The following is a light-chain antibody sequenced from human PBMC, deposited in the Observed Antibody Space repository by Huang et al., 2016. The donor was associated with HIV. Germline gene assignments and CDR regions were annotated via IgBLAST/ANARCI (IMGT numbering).Light chain of an antibody. CDR3: QQYYSPPPMYS. Sequence: DIQMTQSPSSLSASVGDRVTITCRASKAINKSLAWYQQKPGTAPKLLVYYASRLESGVPAMFTGSGSGAAYTLTINSLQPEDFATYYCQQYYSPPPMYSFGQGTKLEIK. CDR1: KAINKS. J-gene: IGKJ2*03. V-gene: IGKV1-NL1*01. CDR2: YAS.